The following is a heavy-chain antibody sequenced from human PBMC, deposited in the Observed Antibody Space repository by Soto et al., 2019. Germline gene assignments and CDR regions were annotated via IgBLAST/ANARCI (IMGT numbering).Heavy chain of an antibody. D-gene: IGHD6-13*01. CDR2: IYHRGST. Sequence: QVQLQESGPGLVKPSGTLSLTCAVSGGSISSSNWWSWVRQPPGKGLEWIGGIYHRGSTNYNPSRKSIVSDIVEKSKNLFLLKLSSVTAAASALYYCAMAAMGISSWQFDYWGQGTLVTVSS. J-gene: IGHJ4*02. CDR1: GGSISSSNW. CDR3: AMAAMGISSWQFDY. V-gene: IGHV4-4*02.